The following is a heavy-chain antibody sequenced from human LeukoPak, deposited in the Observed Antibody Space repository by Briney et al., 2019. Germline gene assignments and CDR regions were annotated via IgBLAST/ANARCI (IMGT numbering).Heavy chain of an antibody. CDR1: GGTFSSYA. V-gene: IGHV1-69*13. J-gene: IGHJ4*02. CDR3: ARMVTLGNFDY. CDR2: IIPIFGTA. D-gene: IGHD5-18*01. Sequence: ASVKVSCKASGGTFSSYAISWVRQAPGQGFEWMGGIIPIFGTANYAQKFQGRVTITADESTSTAYMELSSLRSEDTAVYYCARMVTLGNFDYWGQGTLVTVSS.